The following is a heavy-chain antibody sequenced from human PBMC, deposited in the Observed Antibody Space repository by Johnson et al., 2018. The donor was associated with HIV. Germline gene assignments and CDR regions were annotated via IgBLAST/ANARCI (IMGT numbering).Heavy chain of an antibody. CDR1: GFTFSHAW. J-gene: IGHJ3*02. Sequence: VQLVESGGGLVKPGGSLRLSCAASGFTFSHAWMTWVRQAPGKGLARIGRIKSKTDGGTTEYAEPVNGRFTISRDDSKNTLYLQMNSLKTEDTAVYYCTTAIVGALINAFDIWGQGTMVTVSS. CDR2: IKSKTDGGTT. CDR3: TTAIVGALINAFDI. V-gene: IGHV3-15*01. D-gene: IGHD1-26*01.